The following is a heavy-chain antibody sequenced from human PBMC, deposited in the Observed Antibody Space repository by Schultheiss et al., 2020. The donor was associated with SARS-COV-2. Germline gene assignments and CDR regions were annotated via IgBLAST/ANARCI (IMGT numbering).Heavy chain of an antibody. CDR1: GFTFSSYS. V-gene: IGHV4-34*01. CDR2: INHSGST. J-gene: IGHJ6*03. CDR3: ARGTGGWMTGYYYYYYMDV. D-gene: IGHD1-1*01. Sequence: GSLRLSCAASGFTFSSYSMNWVRQAPGKGLEWIGEINHSGSTNYNPSLKSRVTISVDTSKNQFSLKLSSVTAADTAVYYCARGTGGWMTGYYYYYYMDVWGKGTTVTVSS.